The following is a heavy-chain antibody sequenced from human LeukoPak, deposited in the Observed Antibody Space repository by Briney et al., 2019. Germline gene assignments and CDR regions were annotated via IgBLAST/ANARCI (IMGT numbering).Heavy chain of an antibody. V-gene: IGHV4-39*01. D-gene: IGHD3/OR15-3a*01. CDR1: GFTSSNYG. J-gene: IGHJ4*02. CDR2: IYYSGNT. Sequence: GTLRLSCAASGFTSSNYGMNWVRHPPGKGLEWIGSIYYSGNTYYNASLKSQVSISIDTSKNQFSLRLTSVTAADTAVYYCARQTGSGLFILPGGQGTLVTVSS. CDR3: ARQTGSGLFILP.